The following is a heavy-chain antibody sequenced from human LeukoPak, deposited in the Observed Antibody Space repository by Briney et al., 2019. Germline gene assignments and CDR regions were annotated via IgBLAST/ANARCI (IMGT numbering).Heavy chain of an antibody. D-gene: IGHD1-14*01. Sequence: GGSLRLSCAASGFTFNTYTMNWVRQAPGKGLEWVSSITASSTAIYSADSVKGRFTISRDNAKNFLYLQMNSLRAEDTAVYYCAKDPVYNGNTPSPPPYFDYWGQGTLVTVSS. CDR3: AKDPVYNGNTPSPPPYFDY. V-gene: IGHV3-21*01. J-gene: IGHJ4*02. CDR2: ITASSTAI. CDR1: GFTFNTYT.